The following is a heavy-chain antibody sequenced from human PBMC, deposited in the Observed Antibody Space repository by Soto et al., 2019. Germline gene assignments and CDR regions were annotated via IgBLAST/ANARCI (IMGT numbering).Heavy chain of an antibody. Sequence: GGSLRLSCAASGFTFSSYAMHWVRQAPGKELEWVAVISYDGSNKYYADSVKGRFTISRDNSKNTLYLQMNSLRAEDTAVYYCARGWPAPDIVVVVAATLVWGQGTLVTVSS. CDR1: GFTFSSYA. J-gene: IGHJ4*02. V-gene: IGHV3-30-3*01. CDR3: ARGWPAPDIVVVVAATLV. CDR2: ISYDGSNK. D-gene: IGHD2-15*01.